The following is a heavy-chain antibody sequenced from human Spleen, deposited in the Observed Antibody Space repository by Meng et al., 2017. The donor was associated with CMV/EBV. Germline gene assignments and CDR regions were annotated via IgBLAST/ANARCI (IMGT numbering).Heavy chain of an antibody. V-gene: IGHV4-4*02. Sequence: LTCAVSGASISNNNWWTWVRQTPGKGLEWIGEIYRSGTTNYNPSLKSRVTISVDKSKNHFSLNLRSVTAADTALYYCARDTGNYLDYWGQGTLVTVSS. CDR3: ARDTGNYLDY. CDR2: IYRSGTT. CDR1: GASISNNNW. J-gene: IGHJ4*02. D-gene: IGHD2-8*02.